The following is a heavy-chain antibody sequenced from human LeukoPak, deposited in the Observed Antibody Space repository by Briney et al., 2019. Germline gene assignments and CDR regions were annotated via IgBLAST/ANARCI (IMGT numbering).Heavy chain of an antibody. CDR1: AFTFSSYW. CDR2: IRSKAYGGTT. CDR3: TRYSSMDGGYYFDY. Sequence: PGGSLRLSCAASAFTFSSYWMSWFRQAPGKGLEWVGFIRSKAYGGTTEYAASVKGRFTISRDDSKSIAYLQMNSLKTEDTAVYYCTRYSSMDGGYYFDYWGQGTLVTVSS. D-gene: IGHD3-10*01. V-gene: IGHV3-49*03. J-gene: IGHJ4*02.